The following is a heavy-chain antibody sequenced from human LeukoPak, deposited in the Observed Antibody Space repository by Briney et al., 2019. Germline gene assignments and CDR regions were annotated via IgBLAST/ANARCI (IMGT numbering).Heavy chain of an antibody. Sequence: SETLSLTCTVSGGSISSYYWSWIRQPPGKGLEWIGYIYYSGSTNYNPSLKSRVTMSVDTSKNQFSLKLSSVTAADTAVYYCARLFHDYGDYGVVNWGQGTLVTVSS. J-gene: IGHJ1*01. D-gene: IGHD4-17*01. CDR3: ARLFHDYGDYGVVN. CDR1: GGSISSYY. CDR2: IYYSGST. V-gene: IGHV4-59*12.